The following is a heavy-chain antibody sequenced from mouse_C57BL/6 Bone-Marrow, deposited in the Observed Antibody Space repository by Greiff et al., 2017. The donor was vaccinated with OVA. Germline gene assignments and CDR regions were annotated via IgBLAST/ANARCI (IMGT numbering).Heavy chain of an antibody. CDR2: IRLKSDNYAT. CDR3: TGEVSDDY. J-gene: IGHJ2*01. Sequence: EVKVEESGGGLVQPGGSMQLSCVASGFTFSNYWMNWVRQSPEKGLEWVAQIRLKSDNYATHYAESVKGRFTISRDDSNSSVYLQMNNLRAEDTVIYYCTGEVSDDYWGQGTTLTVSS. CDR1: GFTFSNYW. D-gene: IGHD3-1*01. V-gene: IGHV6-3*01.